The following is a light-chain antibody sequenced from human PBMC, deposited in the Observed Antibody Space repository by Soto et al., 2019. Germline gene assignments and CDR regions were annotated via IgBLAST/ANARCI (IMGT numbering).Light chain of an antibody. J-gene: IGLJ2*01. Sequence: QSALTQPASVSGSPGQSITISCTGTSSDVGGYNYVSWYQHHPGKAPGLMIYDVSNRPSGVSNRFSGSKSGNTASLTISGLQAEDEADYYCSSYRSSSPHVVFGGGTKLTVL. V-gene: IGLV2-14*03. CDR3: SSYRSSSPHVV. CDR2: DVS. CDR1: SSDVGGYNY.